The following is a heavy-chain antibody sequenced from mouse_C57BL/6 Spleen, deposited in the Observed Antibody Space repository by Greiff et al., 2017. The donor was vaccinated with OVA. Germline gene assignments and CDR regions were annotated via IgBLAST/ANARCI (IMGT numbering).Heavy chain of an antibody. J-gene: IGHJ3*01. CDR1: GYTFTDYN. CDR2: INPNNGGT. V-gene: IGHV1-18*01. D-gene: IGHD1-1*01. Sequence: VQLQQSGPELVKPGASVKIPCKASGYTFTDYNMDWVKQSHGKSLEWIGDINPNNGGTSYNQKFKGKATLTVDKSSSTAYMELRSLPSEDTAVYYCPRQLYGRGAYWGHGTLVTVSA. CDR3: PRQLYGRGAY.